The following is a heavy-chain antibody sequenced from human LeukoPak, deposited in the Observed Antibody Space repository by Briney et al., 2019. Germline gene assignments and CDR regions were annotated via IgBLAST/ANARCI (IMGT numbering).Heavy chain of an antibody. CDR1: GFTFSSYA. D-gene: IGHD2-8*01. V-gene: IGHV3-21*01. CDR3: ARVLMSTRDHCTNGVCYSDIRLDWFDP. Sequence: NPGGSLRLSCAASGFTFSSYAMHWVRQAPGKGLEWVSSISSSSSYIYYADSVKGRFTISRDNAKNSLYLQMNSLRAEDTAVYYCARVLMSTRDHCTNGVCYSDIRLDWFDPWGQGTLVTVSS. CDR2: ISSSSSYI. J-gene: IGHJ5*02.